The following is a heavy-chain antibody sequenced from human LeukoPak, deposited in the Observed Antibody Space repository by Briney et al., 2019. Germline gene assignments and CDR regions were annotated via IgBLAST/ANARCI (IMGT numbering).Heavy chain of an antibody. Sequence: ASVKVSCKASGYTFTSYGISWVRQAPGQGLERMGWISAYNGNTNYAQKLQGRVTMTTDTSTSTAYMELRSLRSDDTAVYYCAREGVAVAGTGNVAYYYYGMDVWGQGTTVTVSS. CDR3: AREGVAVAGTGNVAYYYYGMDV. CDR1: GYTFTSYG. D-gene: IGHD6-19*01. CDR2: ISAYNGNT. V-gene: IGHV1-18*01. J-gene: IGHJ6*02.